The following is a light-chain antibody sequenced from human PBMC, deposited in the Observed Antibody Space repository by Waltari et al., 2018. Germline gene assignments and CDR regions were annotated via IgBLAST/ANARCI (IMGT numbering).Light chain of an antibody. CDR3: QQYDNWLPYT. J-gene: IGKJ2*01. Sequence: DIAMTQSPATLSVSPGERATLPCRTSQSVNSNLAWYQQRPGQPPRLLIYGGSTRAPGIPGRFRGSGSGTEFTLTISRLQSEDFAVYYCQQYDNWLPYTFGQGTKVDMK. CDR1: QSVNSN. V-gene: IGKV3-15*01. CDR2: GGS.